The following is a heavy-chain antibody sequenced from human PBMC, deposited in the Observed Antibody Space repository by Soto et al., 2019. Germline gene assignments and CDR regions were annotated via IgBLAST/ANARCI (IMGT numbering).Heavy chain of an antibody. CDR2: ITPIFPTA. Sequence: ASVKVSCKASGGTFSSYAISWVRQAPGQGLEWMGGITPIFPTANYPQKFQGRVMITADKSTSTAYMELSSLRSEDMVVYYRARGGTDIVVVVAATPVQEKEYYYYVTDVWGRGTTVTVAS. V-gene: IGHV1-69*06. D-gene: IGHD2-15*01. CDR1: GGTFSSYA. CDR3: ARGGTDIVVVVAATPVQEKEYYYYVTDV. J-gene: IGHJ6*02.